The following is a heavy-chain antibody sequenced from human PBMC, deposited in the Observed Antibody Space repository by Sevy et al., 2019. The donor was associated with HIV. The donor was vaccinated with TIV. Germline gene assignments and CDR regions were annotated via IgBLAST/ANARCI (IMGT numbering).Heavy chain of an antibody. V-gene: IGHV3-30*04. D-gene: IGHD1-26*01. CDR2: ISSNGEND. CDR3: ARGPEWELTSFLSH. CDR1: GFTFRTYA. Sequence: GGSLRLSCAASGFTFRTYAFHWVRQAPGRGLEWIGIISSNGENDLYANSVRGRFTISRDNSMNILYLQMTSLTPDDTAVYYCARGPEWELTSFLSHWGQGTLVTVSS. J-gene: IGHJ4*02.